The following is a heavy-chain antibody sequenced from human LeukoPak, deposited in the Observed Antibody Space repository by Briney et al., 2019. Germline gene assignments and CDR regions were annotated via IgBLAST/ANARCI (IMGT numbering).Heavy chain of an antibody. J-gene: IGHJ4*02. CDR3: AKDYCSSTSCYVFDY. V-gene: IGHV3-33*06. CDR2: IWYDGSNN. Sequence: PGRSLRLSCAASGFTFSSYGMHWVRQAPGKGLEWVAVIWYDGSNNYYADSVKGRFTISRDNSKNTLYLQMNSLRAEDTAVYYCAKDYCSSTSCYVFDYWGQGTLVTVSS. D-gene: IGHD2-2*01. CDR1: GFTFSSYG.